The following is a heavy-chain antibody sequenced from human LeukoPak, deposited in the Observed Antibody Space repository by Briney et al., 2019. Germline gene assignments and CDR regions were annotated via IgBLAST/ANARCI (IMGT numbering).Heavy chain of an antibody. CDR1: GGSFSGYY. CDR3: ARGWYSSSWSDY. V-gene: IGHV4-34*01. D-gene: IGHD6-13*01. Sequence: SETLSLTCAVYGGSFSGYYWSWLRQPPGKGLEWTGEINHSGSTNYNPSLKSRVTISVDTSKNQFSLKLSSVTAADTAVYYCARGWYSSSWSDYWGQGTLVTVSS. J-gene: IGHJ4*02. CDR2: INHSGST.